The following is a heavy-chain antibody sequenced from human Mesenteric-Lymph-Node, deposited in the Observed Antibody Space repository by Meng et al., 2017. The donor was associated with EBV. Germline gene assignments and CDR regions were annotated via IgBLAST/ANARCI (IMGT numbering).Heavy chain of an antibody. D-gene: IGHD3-16*01. CDR1: GYTFTDYA. CDR3: ARDWSSVIMNKGNY. CDR2: IDTNTGSP. J-gene: IGHJ4*02. V-gene: IGHV7-4-1*02. Sequence: QVHRVQCGSELKKPGAAVRVSCKASGYTFTDYAMNWVRQAPGQGLEWMGWIDTNTGSPTYAQGFTGRFVFSLDTSVSTAYLQITSLKADDSAVYYCARDWSSVIMNKGNYWGQGTLVTVSS.